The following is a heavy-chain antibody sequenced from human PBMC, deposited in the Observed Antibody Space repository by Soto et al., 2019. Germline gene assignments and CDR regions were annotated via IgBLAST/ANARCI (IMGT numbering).Heavy chain of an antibody. CDR3: AREEYYYDTEARGAFDI. CDR2: ISYDGSNK. V-gene: IGHV3-30-3*01. D-gene: IGHD3-22*01. J-gene: IGHJ3*02. Sequence: QVQLVESGGGVVQPGRSLRLSCAASGFTFSSYAMHWVRQAPGKGLEWVAVISYDGSNKYYADSVKGRFTISRDNSKNTLYLQMNSLRAQDAAVYYCAREEYYYDTEARGAFDIWGQGTMVTVSS. CDR1: GFTFSSYA.